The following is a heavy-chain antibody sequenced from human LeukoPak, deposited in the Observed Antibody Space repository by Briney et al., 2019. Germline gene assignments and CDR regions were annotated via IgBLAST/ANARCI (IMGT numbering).Heavy chain of an antibody. CDR1: GYTFTSYG. J-gene: IGHJ5*02. D-gene: IGHD2-2*02. V-gene: IGHV1-18*01. CDR3: ARVEGDIVVVPAAISS. Sequence: ASVKVSCKASGYTFTSYGISWVRQVPGQGLEWMGWISAYNGNTNYAQKLQGRVTMTTDTSTSTAYMELRSLRSDDTAVYYCARVEGDIVVVPAAISSWGQGTLVTVSS. CDR2: ISAYNGNT.